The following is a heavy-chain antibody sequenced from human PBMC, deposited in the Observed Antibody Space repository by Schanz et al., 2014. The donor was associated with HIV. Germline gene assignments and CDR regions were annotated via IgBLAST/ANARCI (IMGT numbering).Heavy chain of an antibody. CDR3: ARGYKYGRD. D-gene: IGHD5-18*01. Sequence: VQLVESGGGVVQPGGSLRLSCAASGFTLSRYSMNWVRQAPGKGLEWISYINSNGYTTYYADSVKGRFTISRDNARNLLYLQMNGLRAEDTAVYYCARGYKYGRDWGQGTLVTVSS. J-gene: IGHJ4*02. CDR2: INSNGYTT. CDR1: GFTLSRYS. V-gene: IGHV3-48*04.